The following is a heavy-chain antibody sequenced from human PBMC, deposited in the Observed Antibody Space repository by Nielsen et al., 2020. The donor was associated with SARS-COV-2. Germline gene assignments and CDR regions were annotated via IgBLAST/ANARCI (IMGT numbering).Heavy chain of an antibody. CDR1: GFNFSGCW. J-gene: IGHJ4*02. Sequence: GESLKISCAASGFNFSGCWMSWVRQAPGKGLEWVANIRQDGSENYYVDSLKGRISISRDNAKNTLYLQMNSLRAEDTAVYYCVRGLQVPNGLAHRWGQGTLVTVSS. CDR3: VRGLQVPNGLAHR. V-gene: IGHV3-7*04. D-gene: IGHD3-16*01. CDR2: IRQDGSEN.